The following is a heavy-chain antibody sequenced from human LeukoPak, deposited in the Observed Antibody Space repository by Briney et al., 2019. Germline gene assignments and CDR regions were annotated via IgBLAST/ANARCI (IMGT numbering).Heavy chain of an antibody. CDR1: GGSISSYY. V-gene: IGHV4-59*01. Sequence: PSETLSLTCTVSGGSISSYYWSWIRQPPGKGLEWIGYIYYSGSTNYNPSLKSRVTISVDTSKNQFSLKLSSVTAADTAVYYCASLSGIAAAPGWFDPWGQGTLVTVSS. CDR2: IYYSGST. J-gene: IGHJ5*02. CDR3: ASLSGIAAAPGWFDP. D-gene: IGHD6-13*01.